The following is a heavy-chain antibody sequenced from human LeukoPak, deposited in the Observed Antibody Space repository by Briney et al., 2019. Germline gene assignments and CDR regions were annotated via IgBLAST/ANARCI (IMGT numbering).Heavy chain of an antibody. V-gene: IGHV3-48*01. CDR3: ARARGAASVSIWGLSAFDV. Sequence: GGFLRLSCAVSGFTFNLYSFNWVRQAPGKGLEWVSYINSVGSAIYYADSVKGRFTISRDNAEKSLFLQMNSLRAEDTAVYYCARARGAASVSIWGLSAFDVWGHGAVVTVSS. CDR1: GFTFNLYS. CDR2: INSVGSAI. J-gene: IGHJ3*01. D-gene: IGHD5/OR15-5a*01.